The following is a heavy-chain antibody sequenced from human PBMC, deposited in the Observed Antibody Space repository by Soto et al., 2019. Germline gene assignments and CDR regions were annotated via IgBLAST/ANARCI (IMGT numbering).Heavy chain of an antibody. V-gene: IGHV1-46*01. CDR3: ARTRGAEWELTPYYFDY. D-gene: IGHD1-26*01. CDR2: INPSGGST. CDR1: GYTFTSYY. J-gene: IGHJ4*02. Sequence: GASVKVSCKASGYTFTSYYMHWVRQAPGQGLEWMGIINPSGGSTSYAQKFQGRVTMTRDTSTSTVYMELSSLRSEDTAVYYCARTRGAEWELTPYYFDYWGQGTLVTVSS.